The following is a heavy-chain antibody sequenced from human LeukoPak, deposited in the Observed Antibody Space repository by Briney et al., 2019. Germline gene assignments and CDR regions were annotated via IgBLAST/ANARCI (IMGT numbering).Heavy chain of an antibody. Sequence: KPSETLSLTCAVYGGSFSGYYWSWIRQPPGKGLEWIGEINHSGSTNYNPSLKSRVTISVDTSKNQFSLKLSSVTAADTAVYYCARAYYDFWSGYPVDPWGQGALVTVSS. V-gene: IGHV4-34*01. D-gene: IGHD3-3*01. CDR1: GGSFSGYY. CDR3: ARAYYDFWSGYPVDP. CDR2: INHSGST. J-gene: IGHJ5*02.